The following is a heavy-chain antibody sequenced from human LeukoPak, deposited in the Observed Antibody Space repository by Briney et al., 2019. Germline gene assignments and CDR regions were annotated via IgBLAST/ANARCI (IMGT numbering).Heavy chain of an antibody. D-gene: IGHD3-16*01. CDR2: TYHSGST. CDR3: ARAQNWGYYYYYMDV. Sequence: PSETLSLTCAVSGYSISSGYYWGWIRQPPGKGLEWIGSTYHSGSTYYNPSLKSRVTISVDTSKNQFSLKLSSVTAADTAVYYCARAQNWGYYYYYMDVWGKGTTVTVSS. V-gene: IGHV4-38-2*01. CDR1: GYSISSGYY. J-gene: IGHJ6*03.